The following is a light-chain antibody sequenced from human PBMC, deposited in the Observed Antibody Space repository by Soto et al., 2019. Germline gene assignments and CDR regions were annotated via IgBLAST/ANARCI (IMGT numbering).Light chain of an antibody. CDR3: QQRTNWPLP. CDR2: DAS. V-gene: IGKV3-11*01. Sequence: EIVLTQSPATLSLSPGERATLSCRASQSVDTYLAWYQQKPGQAPRLLIYDASNRATGVPARFSGSGSGTDSTLTISSLEPEDFAIYYCQQRTNWPLPFGGGTKVEIK. CDR1: QSVDTY. J-gene: IGKJ4*01.